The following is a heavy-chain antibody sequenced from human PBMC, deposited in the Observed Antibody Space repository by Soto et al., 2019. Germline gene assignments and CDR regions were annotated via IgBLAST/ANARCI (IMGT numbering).Heavy chain of an antibody. V-gene: IGHV4-4*02. CDR1: GGSFTSNNW. CDR3: ASRDPGTSVDY. D-gene: IGHD1-7*01. CDR2: IYRTGST. J-gene: IGHJ4*02. Sequence: SETLSLTXAVSGGSFTSNNWWTWVRQPPGQGLEWIGEIYRTGSTNYNPSLKSRVTISLDKSENQFSLKVTSLTAADTAVYYCASRDPGTSVDYWGQGTLVTVS.